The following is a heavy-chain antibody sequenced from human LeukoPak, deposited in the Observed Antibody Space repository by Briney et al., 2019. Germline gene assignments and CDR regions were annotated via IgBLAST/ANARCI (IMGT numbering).Heavy chain of an antibody. D-gene: IGHD2-15*01. Sequence: PSQTLSLTCTVSGGSISSSDYYWSWIRQPPGKCLEWIGYIYYSGSTYYNPSLKSRVTISVDTSKNQFSLKLSSVTAADTAVYYCARGGYCSGGSCSDSYYYYGMDVCGQGTTVTVSS. J-gene: IGHJ6*02. CDR2: IYYSGST. CDR3: ARGGYCSGGSCSDSYYYYGMDV. V-gene: IGHV4-30-4*01. CDR1: GGSISSSDYY.